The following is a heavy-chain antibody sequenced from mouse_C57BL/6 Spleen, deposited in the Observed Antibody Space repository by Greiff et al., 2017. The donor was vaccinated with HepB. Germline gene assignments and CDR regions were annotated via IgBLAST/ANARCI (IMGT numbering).Heavy chain of an antibody. CDR3: ARSDDYSNYVGY. Sequence: QVQLQQPGAELVRPGSSVKLSCKASGYTFTSYWMHWVKQRPIQGLEWIGNIDPSDSETHYNQKFKDKATLTVDKSSSTAYMQLSSLTSEDSAVYYCARSDDYSNYVGYWGQGTTLTVSS. CDR1: GYTFTSYW. CDR2: IDPSDSET. D-gene: IGHD2-5*01. J-gene: IGHJ2*01. V-gene: IGHV1-52*01.